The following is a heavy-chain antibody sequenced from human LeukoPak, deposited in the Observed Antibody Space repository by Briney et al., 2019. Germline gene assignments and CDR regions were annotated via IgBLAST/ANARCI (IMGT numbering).Heavy chain of an antibody. D-gene: IGHD2-2*02. CDR1: GFTVSSNY. CDR3: ARLGFVVPAVIFDY. CDR2: IYIGGST. V-gene: IGHV3-53*01. Sequence: GGSLRLSCAASGFTVSSNYMSWVRQAPGKGLEWVSVIYIGGSTYYADSVKGRFTISRDISKNTLYLQMNSLRAEDTAMYYCARLGFVVPAVIFDYWGQGTLVTVSS. J-gene: IGHJ4*02.